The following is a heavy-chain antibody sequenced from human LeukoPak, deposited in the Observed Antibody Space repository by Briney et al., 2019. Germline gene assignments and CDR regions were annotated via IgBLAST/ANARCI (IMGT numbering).Heavy chain of an antibody. CDR2: ISSSSSYI. D-gene: IGHD2-2*01. V-gene: IGHV3-21*01. CDR1: GFTFRSYS. J-gene: IGHJ3*02. Sequence: PGGSLRLSCAASGFTFRSYSMNWVRQAPGKGVEGVSSISSSSSYIYYAASVKGRFTISRDNAKNSLYLQMNSLRAEDTAVYYCAREEYYAHDAFDIWGQGTMVTVSS. CDR3: AREEYYAHDAFDI.